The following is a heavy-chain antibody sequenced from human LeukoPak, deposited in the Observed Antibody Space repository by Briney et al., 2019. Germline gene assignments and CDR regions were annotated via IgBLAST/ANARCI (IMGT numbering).Heavy chain of an antibody. V-gene: IGHV3-7*03. D-gene: IGHD4-17*01. CDR3: ARPTVTTGIDAFDI. CDR1: GFTFSSYW. Sequence: GGSLRLSCAASGFTFSSYWMTWVRQAPGKGLEWVANIKQDGSEKYYVDSMKGRFAISRDNTKNSLYLQMSSLRVEDTAVYYCARPTVTTGIDAFDIWGQGTMVTVSS. CDR2: IKQDGSEK. J-gene: IGHJ3*02.